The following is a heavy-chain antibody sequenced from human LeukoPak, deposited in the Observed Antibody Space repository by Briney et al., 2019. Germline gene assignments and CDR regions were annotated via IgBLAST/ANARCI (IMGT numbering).Heavy chain of an antibody. CDR2: ISAYNGNT. CDR3: ARDRRTARAAGSWFDP. Sequence: ASVKVSCKASGYTFTSYGISWVRQAPGQGLEWMGWISAYNGNTNYAQKLQGRVTMTTDTSTSTAYMELRSLRSDDTPVYYCARDRRTARAAGSWFDPWGQGTLVTVSS. D-gene: IGHD2-15*01. CDR1: GYTFTSYG. J-gene: IGHJ5*02. V-gene: IGHV1-18*01.